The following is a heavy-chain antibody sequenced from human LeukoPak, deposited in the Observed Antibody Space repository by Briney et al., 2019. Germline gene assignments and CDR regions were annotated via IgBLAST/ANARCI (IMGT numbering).Heavy chain of an antibody. CDR2: ISGSGGST. CDR3: AKDSYCSSTSCYIAEYFLH. CDR1: GLTFSSYA. Sequence: GRSLRLSSAASGLTFSSYAMSWVRQAPRKGLEWVSAISGSGGSTYYADSVKGRFTIPRDNSKNTLYLQMNSLRAEDTAVYYCAKDSYCSSTSCYIAEYFLHWGQGTLVTVSS. D-gene: IGHD2-2*02. J-gene: IGHJ1*01. V-gene: IGHV3-23*01.